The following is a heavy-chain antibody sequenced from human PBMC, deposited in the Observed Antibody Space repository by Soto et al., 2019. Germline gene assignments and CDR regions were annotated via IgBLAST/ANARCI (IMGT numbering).Heavy chain of an antibody. CDR1: GGPMSRYY. CDR2: IHYTGST. V-gene: IGHV4-59*01. CDR3: ARDLTISSTDGPLDP. D-gene: IGHD1-1*01. Sequence: SETLSLTCTVSGGPMSRYYWTWIRQPPGKGLEWIGNIHYTGSTNYNPSLKSRVTILLGTSTSQFSLKVSSVTAADTAVYYCARDLTISSTDGPLDPWGHGTLVTVSS. J-gene: IGHJ5*02.